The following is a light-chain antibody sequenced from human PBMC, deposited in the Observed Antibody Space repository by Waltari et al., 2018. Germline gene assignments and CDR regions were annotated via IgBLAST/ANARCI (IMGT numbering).Light chain of an antibody. Sequence: DIQMTQFPSSLSASVGHRVTITCRASQSISGYANWYQQKPGKAPNLLIYAASNLQSGVPTMFSGSCSWTDFTLTISRLQPEDSASYYCQQSYSSPTPFGQGTKVEIK. CDR2: AAS. CDR1: QSISGY. CDR3: QQSYSSPTP. J-gene: IGKJ1*01. V-gene: IGKV1-39*01.